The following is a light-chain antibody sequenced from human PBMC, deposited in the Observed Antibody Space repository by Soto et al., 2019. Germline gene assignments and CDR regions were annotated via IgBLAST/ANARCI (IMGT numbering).Light chain of an antibody. Sequence: QSALTQPASVSGSPGQSITISCTGTGSDVGSYKYVSWYQQHPGKAPNLIIFEVSNRPSGVSDRFSGSKSGNTASLTISGLQAEDEADYYSSSYTSISSLGVFGTGTKLTVL. V-gene: IGLV2-14*01. CDR3: SSYTSISSLGV. J-gene: IGLJ1*01. CDR1: GSDVGSYKY. CDR2: EVS.